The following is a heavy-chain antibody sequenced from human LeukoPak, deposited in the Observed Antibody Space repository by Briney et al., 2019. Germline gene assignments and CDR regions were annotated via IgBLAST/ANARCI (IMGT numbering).Heavy chain of an antibody. D-gene: IGHD3-16*01. CDR3: VRDGGTDWYDP. J-gene: IGHJ5*02. V-gene: IGHV3-7*01. CDR2: IKQDGSEK. CDR1: GFTISDYW. Sequence: PGGSLRLSCAASGFTISDYWMTWVRQAPGKGLEWVANIKQDGSEKTYVDSVKGRFTIPRDNAKNSIFLQMNSLKVEDMAMYYCVRDGGTDWYDPWGQGTLVSVSS.